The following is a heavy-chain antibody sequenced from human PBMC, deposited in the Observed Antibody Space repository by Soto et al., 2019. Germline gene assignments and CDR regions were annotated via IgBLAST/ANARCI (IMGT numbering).Heavy chain of an antibody. CDR3: ARAHTMMILDRFDP. J-gene: IGHJ5*02. CDR1: GFKFRNYA. CDR2: IWFDGSKK. V-gene: IGHV3-33*01. D-gene: IGHD3-22*01. Sequence: GWYLRLSCAASGFKFRNYALNWVRQAPCKGLEWLAVIWFDGSKKYYSDYVKGRFTISRDNSKNTVYLDMNSLTADDSGVFYCARAHTMMILDRFDPWGHGTLVPVSS.